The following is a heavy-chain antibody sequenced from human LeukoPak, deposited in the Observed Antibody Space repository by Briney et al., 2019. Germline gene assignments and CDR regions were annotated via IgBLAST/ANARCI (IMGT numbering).Heavy chain of an antibody. CDR2: MNPNSGNT. J-gene: IGHJ2*01. CDR1: GYTFTSYD. V-gene: IGHV1-8*01. CDR3: ARAYSSSWYDGAPNWYFDL. Sequence: GASVKVSCKASGYTFTSYDINWVRQTTGQGLEWMGWMNPNSGNTGYTQKFQGRVTMTRNTSISTAYMELSSLRSEDTAVYYCARAYSSSWYDGAPNWYFDLWGRGTLVTVSS. D-gene: IGHD6-13*01.